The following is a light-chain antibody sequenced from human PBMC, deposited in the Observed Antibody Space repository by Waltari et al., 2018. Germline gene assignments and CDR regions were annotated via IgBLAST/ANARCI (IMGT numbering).Light chain of an antibody. CDR1: QSLSSTY. V-gene: IGKV3-20*01. J-gene: IGKJ2*01. CDR2: GAS. CDR3: QQYGRSPYT. Sequence: EIVLTQSPGTLSLSPGERATLSCRASQSLSSTYLAWYQQKPGQAPRRLIYGASSRATGIPDRFSGSGSGTDFTLSISRLEPEDSAVYYCQQYGRSPYTFGQGTKLEIK.